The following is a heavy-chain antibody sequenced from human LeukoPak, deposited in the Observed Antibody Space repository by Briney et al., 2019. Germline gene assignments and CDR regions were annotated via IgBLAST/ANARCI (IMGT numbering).Heavy chain of an antibody. Sequence: GGSLRLSCAASGFTFSAYGMHWVRKAPGKGLEWVSFIHYDARNKYYADSVKGRFTISRDDSTNTLFLLMNSLRAEDTAVYYCANIAVAASDYWGQGTLVTVSS. J-gene: IGHJ4*02. CDR2: IHYDARNK. CDR3: ANIAVAASDY. D-gene: IGHD6-19*01. CDR1: GFTFSAYG. V-gene: IGHV3-30*02.